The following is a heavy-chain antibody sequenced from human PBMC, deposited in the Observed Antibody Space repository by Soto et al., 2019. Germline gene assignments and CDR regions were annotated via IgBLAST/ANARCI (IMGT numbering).Heavy chain of an antibody. J-gene: IGHJ4*02. D-gene: IGHD3-22*01. V-gene: IGHV1-69*01. Sequence: QEQLVQSGAEVKKPGSSVKVSCKASGGLFSSYPISWVRQVPGQRLEWMGGIISVFQTAYYTQRFQGRVTITADESTNTAYMELSSLRSEDTAIYYCARGGSGYTWFNEFWGQGTLVTVSS. CDR1: GGLFSSYP. CDR3: ARGGSGYTWFNEF. CDR2: IISVFQTA.